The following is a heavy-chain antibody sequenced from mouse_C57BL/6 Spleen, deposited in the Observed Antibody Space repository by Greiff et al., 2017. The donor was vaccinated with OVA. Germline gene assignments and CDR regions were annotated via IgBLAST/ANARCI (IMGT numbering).Heavy chain of an antibody. CDR1: GYTFTSYW. V-gene: IGHV1-50*01. D-gene: IGHD2-2*01. CDR2: IDPSDSYT. J-gene: IGHJ3*01. Sequence: QVQLQQPGAELVKPGASVKLSCKASGYTFTSYWMQWVKQRPGQGLAWIGEIDPSDSYTNYNQKFKGKATLTVDTSSSTAYMQLSSLTSEDSAVYYCAREGLRRSFAYWGQGTLVTVSA. CDR3: AREGLRRSFAY.